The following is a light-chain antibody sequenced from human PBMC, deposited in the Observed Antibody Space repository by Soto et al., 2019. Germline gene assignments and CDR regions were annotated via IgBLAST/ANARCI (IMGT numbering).Light chain of an antibody. CDR1: SGSVSTRYY. V-gene: IGLV8-61*01. J-gene: IGLJ3*02. CDR2: STN. Sequence: QTVVTQEPSFSVSPGGTVTLTCGVSSGSVSTRYYPSWYQQTPGQAPRTLIYSTNTRSSGVPDRFSGSIVGNKAALTISGAQADDESDYYCVLYMGSGIWVFGGGTKVTVL. CDR3: VLYMGSGIWV.